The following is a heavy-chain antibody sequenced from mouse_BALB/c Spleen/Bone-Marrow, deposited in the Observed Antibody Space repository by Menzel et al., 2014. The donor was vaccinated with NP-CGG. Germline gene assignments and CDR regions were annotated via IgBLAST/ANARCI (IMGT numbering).Heavy chain of an antibody. Sequence: QVQLQQSGAELMKPGASVKISCMATGYTFSSYWIDWIKQKPGHRLEWLGEILNGRGSTNYNEKYKDKAPFTGGPSNSAAFMQLSRLSFKDSAVYYCARVGDWGFASWGQATLVNVSA. V-gene: IGHV1-9*01. CDR1: GYTFSSYW. CDR2: ILNGRGST. J-gene: IGHJ3*01. CDR3: ARVGDWGFAS. D-gene: IGHD4-1*01.